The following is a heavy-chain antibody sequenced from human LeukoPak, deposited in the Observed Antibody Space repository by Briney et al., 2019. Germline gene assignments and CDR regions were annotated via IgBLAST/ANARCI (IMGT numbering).Heavy chain of an antibody. D-gene: IGHD3-3*01. CDR1: GFTFSSYA. J-gene: IGHJ4*02. CDR3: AKDHKNYDFWSGYSTGQFDY. Sequence: GGSLRLSCAASGFTFSSYAMSWVRQAPGKGLEWVSAISGSGGSTYYADSGKGRFTISRDNSKNTLYLQMNSLRAEDTAVYYCAKDHKNYDFWSGYSTGQFDYWGQGTLVTVSS. CDR2: ISGSGGST. V-gene: IGHV3-23*01.